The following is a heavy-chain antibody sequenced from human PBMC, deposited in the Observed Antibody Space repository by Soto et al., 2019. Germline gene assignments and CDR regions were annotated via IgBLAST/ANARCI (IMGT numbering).Heavy chain of an antibody. CDR2: IYHSGST. D-gene: IGHD2-2*01. J-gene: IGHJ6*02. CDR3: ARIVVVPAAIRYYYYYGMDV. V-gene: IGHV4-4*02. Sequence: SSETLSLTCAVSGGSISSSNWWSWVRQPPGKGLEWIGEIYHSGSTNYNPSLKSRVTISVDKSKNQFSLKLSSVTAADTAVYYCARIVVVPAAIRYYYYYGMDVWGQGTTVTVSS. CDR1: GGSISSSNW.